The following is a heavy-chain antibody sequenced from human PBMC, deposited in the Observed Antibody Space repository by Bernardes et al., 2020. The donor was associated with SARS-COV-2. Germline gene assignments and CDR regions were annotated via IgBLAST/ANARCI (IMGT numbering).Heavy chain of an antibody. Sequence: SETLSLTCTVSGGSVSSSGYYWGWIRQAPGKGLEWIGSVYSSGNSYYKPSLQSRVRASVDTSKNQFSLRLSFVTAADTAVYYCAGSSCGIDCYIGGLRSWDYGMDVWGQGTTVTVSS. D-gene: IGHD2-21*01. CDR1: GGSVSSSGYY. CDR2: VYSSGNS. CDR3: AGSSCGIDCYIGGLRSWDYGMDV. J-gene: IGHJ6*02. V-gene: IGHV4-39*01.